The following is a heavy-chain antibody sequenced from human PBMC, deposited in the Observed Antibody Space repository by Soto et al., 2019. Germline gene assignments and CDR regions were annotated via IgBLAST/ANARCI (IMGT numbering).Heavy chain of an antibody. V-gene: IGHV3-48*02. Sequence: EVQLVESGGGLVQPGGSLRLYYAASGFTFNTYSMNWVRQAPGKGLEWVSYISSSSDTISYADSVKGRFTISRDNAKNALYLQTNSLRDEDTAVYYCTRRAPRRYFDFWGQGTLVTVSS. CDR1: GFTFNTYS. CDR2: ISSSSDTI. CDR3: TRRAPRRYFDF. J-gene: IGHJ4*02.